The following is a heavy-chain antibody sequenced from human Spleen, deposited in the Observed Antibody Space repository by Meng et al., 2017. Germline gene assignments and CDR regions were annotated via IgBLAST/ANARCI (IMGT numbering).Heavy chain of an antibody. CDR1: GFTFSSYG. CDR2: IWYDGSNK. CDR3: VRGEGATYFSGGDY. Sequence: GGSLRLSCAASGFTFSSYGMHWVRQAPGKGLEWVAVIWYDGSNKYYADSVKGRFTISRDNSESTLYLQMSSLTAEDTAVYYCVRGEGATYFSGGDYWGQGTLVTVSS. J-gene: IGHJ4*02. D-gene: IGHD3-10*01. V-gene: IGHV3-33*01.